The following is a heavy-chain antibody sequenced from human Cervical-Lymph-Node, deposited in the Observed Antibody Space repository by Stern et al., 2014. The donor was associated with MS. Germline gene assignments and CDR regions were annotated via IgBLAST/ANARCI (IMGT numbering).Heavy chain of an antibody. J-gene: IGHJ4*02. Sequence: VQLVESGAEVKKPGASVKVSCKASGYTFIAYYLHWVRQAPGQGLEWMGWINPNSGGTKYAQKFQGWVTLTRDTSISTAYMGLSRLRSDDTAVYYCAREGFCSGSTCYSTNYWGQGTPVTVSS. V-gene: IGHV1-2*04. CDR2: INPNSGGT. CDR3: AREGFCSGSTCYSTNY. D-gene: IGHD2-15*01. CDR1: GYTFIAYY.